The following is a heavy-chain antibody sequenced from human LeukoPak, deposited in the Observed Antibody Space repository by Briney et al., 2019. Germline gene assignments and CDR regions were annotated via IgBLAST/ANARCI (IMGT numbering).Heavy chain of an antibody. Sequence: SGTLSLTCTVSGVSVTSGTYHWSWIRQPPGKGLEWIAYISYSGITRYNPSLKSRVTISIDTSKNQFPLKVSSVTAADTALYYCARTTVWFGELNWFDPWGQGTLVTVSS. D-gene: IGHD3-10*01. CDR1: GVSVTSGTYH. V-gene: IGHV4-61*01. J-gene: IGHJ5*02. CDR3: ARTTVWFGELNWFDP. CDR2: ISYSGIT.